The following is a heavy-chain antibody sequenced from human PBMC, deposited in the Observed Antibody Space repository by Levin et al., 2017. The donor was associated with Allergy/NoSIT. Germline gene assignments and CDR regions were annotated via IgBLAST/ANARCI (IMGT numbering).Heavy chain of an antibody. J-gene: IGHJ3*02. CDR3: ARGHYGDYEDAFDS. CDR1: GFTFSSYG. CDR2: IWYDGSNK. V-gene: IGHV3-33*01. D-gene: IGHD4-17*01. Sequence: GGSLRLSCAASGFTFSSYGMHWVRQAPGKGLEWVAVIWYDGSNKYYADSVKGRFTISRDNSKNTLYLQMNSLRAEDTAVYYCARGHYGDYEDAFDSWGQGTMVTVSS.